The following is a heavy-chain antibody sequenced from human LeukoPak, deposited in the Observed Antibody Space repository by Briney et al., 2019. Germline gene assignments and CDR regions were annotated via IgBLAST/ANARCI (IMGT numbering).Heavy chain of an antibody. V-gene: IGHV3-23*01. CDR2: ISGSGGST. CDR1: EFTFSSRA. D-gene: IGHD2-15*01. J-gene: IGHJ4*02. CDR3: ATSPCSGGSCYSGYFDL. Sequence: GGSLRLSCAASEFTFSSRAMSWVRQAPGKGPEWVSAISGSGGSTYYADSVKGRFTISRDNSKNTLYLQMNSLRAEDTAIYYCATSPCSGGSCYSGYFDLWGQGTLVTVSS.